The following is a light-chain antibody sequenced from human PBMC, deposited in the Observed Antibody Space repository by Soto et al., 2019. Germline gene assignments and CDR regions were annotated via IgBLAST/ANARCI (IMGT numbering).Light chain of an antibody. CDR3: CSYAGSDTLDV. V-gene: IGLV2-11*01. Sequence: QSVLTQPRSVSGSPGQSVTISCTGTSSDVGGYNYVSWYQQHPGKAPKLMIYDVSKRPSGVPDLFSRSKSGNTASLTISVLQAEDEADYYCCSYAGSDTLDVFGTGTKVTVL. CDR2: DVS. J-gene: IGLJ1*01. CDR1: SSDVGGYNY.